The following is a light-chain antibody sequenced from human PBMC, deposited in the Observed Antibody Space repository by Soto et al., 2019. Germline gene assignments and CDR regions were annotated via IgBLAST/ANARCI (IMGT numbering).Light chain of an antibody. CDR1: ISDVGSYNL. J-gene: IGLJ2*01. CDR2: EVS. CDR3: CSYAGSSTYVV. Sequence: QSVLTQPASVSGSPGQSITISCTGTISDVGSYNLVSWYQQHPGKVPKLMIYEVSKRPSGVSNRFSASKSGNTASLTISGLQAEDEADYYCCSYAGSSTYVVFGGGTQLTVL. V-gene: IGLV2-23*02.